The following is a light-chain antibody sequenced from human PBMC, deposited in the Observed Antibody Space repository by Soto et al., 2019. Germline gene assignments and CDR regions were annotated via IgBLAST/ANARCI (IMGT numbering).Light chain of an antibody. CDR1: QSLDKW. V-gene: IGKV1-5*01. CDR3: QQQGT. Sequence: DIQMTQSPSTLSASVGDRVSISCRASQSLDKWLAWYQQKPGEAPKLLVSDASNLESGVSSRFTGSGSGTEFTLTISSLQPDDFATYYCQQQGTFGQGTKLEIK. CDR2: DAS. J-gene: IGKJ2*01.